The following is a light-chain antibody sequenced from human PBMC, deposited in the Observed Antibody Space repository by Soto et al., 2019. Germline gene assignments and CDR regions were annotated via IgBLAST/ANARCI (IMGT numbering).Light chain of an antibody. CDR1: SSDVGGYED. Sequence: QSVLTQPASVSGSPGQSVTISCTGTSSDVGGYEDVSWYQQYPGKAPKFMIYEVTNRPSGVSHRFSGSKSVNTASLIISGLQAEDEAAYYCSSYTTTSTYVFVPGTNLNVL. J-gene: IGLJ1*01. CDR3: SSYTTTSTYV. V-gene: IGLV2-14*01. CDR2: EVT.